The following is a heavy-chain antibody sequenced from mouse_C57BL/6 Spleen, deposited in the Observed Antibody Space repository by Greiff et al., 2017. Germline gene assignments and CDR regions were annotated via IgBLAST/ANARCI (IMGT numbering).Heavy chain of an antibody. D-gene: IGHD1-1*01. CDR3: AGDGGGVVPYWYFEV. CDR2: INPSSGYT. CDR1: GYTFTSYW. J-gene: IGHJ1*03. V-gene: IGHV1-7*01. Sequence: VQLQQSGAELAKPGASVKLSCKASGYTFTSYWMHWVKQRPGQGLEWIGYINPSSGYTKYNQKFKDKATLTADKSSSTADMQLSSLTYEDAAVYYCAGDGGGVVPYWYFEVWGTGTTVTVSS.